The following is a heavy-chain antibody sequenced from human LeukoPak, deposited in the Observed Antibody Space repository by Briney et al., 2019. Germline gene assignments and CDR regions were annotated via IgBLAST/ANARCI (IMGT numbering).Heavy chain of an antibody. Sequence: GGSLRLSCAASGFTFSSYSMSWVRQAPGKGLEWVSSISSSSSYIYYADSVKGRFTISRDNAKNSLYLQMNSLRAEDTAVYYCARVVREYYYDSSGYLNWGQGTLVTVSS. D-gene: IGHD3-22*01. CDR2: ISSSSSYI. CDR3: ARVVREYYYDSSGYLN. J-gene: IGHJ4*02. CDR1: GFTFSSYS. V-gene: IGHV3-21*01.